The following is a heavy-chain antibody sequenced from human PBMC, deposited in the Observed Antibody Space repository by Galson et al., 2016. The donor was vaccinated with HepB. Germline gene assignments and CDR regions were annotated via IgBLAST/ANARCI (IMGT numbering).Heavy chain of an antibody. V-gene: IGHV3-13*01. J-gene: IGHJ6*02. CDR3: AKDTARYCSSTSCSYGMDV. Sequence: SLRLSCAASGFTFSRYDMHWVRHVTGKGLEWVSAIGTAGDTYYPGSVKGRFTISRDNSKNTLYLQMNSLRTEDTAVYYCAKDTARYCSSTSCSYGMDVWGQGTTVTVSS. CDR2: IGTAGDT. CDR1: GFTFSRYD. D-gene: IGHD2-2*01.